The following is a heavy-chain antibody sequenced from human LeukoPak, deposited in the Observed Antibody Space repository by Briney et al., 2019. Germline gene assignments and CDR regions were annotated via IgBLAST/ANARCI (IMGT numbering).Heavy chain of an antibody. V-gene: IGHV4-38-2*01. CDR3: ARRADYGGNPLPFDY. D-gene: IGHD4-23*01. CDR1: AYSISSGYY. Sequence: PSETLSLSCAVSAYSISSGYYWGWIRQPPGKGLEWIGSIYHSGSTYYNPSLKSRVTISVDTSKNQFSLKLSSVTAADTAVYYCARRADYGGNPLPFDYWGQGTLVTVSS. J-gene: IGHJ4*02. CDR2: IYHSGST.